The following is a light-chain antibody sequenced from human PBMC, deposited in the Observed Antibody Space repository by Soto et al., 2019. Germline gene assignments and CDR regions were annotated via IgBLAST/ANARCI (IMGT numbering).Light chain of an antibody. CDR1: QSISTN. J-gene: IGKJ1*01. CDR3: QHYNNWPPWT. CDR2: GAS. Sequence: IVMTQSPVTMSVSPGERATLSCRASQSISTNLAWYQQKPGQAPRLLIYGASTRATGIPARFSGCGSGTEFTLTIISLQSEDFAVYYCQHYNNWPPWTFGQGTKVETK. V-gene: IGKV3-15*01.